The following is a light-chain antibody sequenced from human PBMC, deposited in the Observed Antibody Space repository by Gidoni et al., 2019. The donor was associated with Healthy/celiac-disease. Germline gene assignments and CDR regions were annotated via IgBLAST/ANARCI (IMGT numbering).Light chain of an antibody. CDR2: AAS. V-gene: IGKV1-27*01. Sequence: DIQMTQSPSSLSASVGDRVTITCRASPGISNYLAWYQQKPGKVPKLLIYAASTLQSGVPSRFSGSGSGTDFTLTSSSLQPEDVATYYCQKYNSAPLTFXGXTKVEIK. J-gene: IGKJ4*01. CDR3: QKYNSAPLT. CDR1: PGISNY.